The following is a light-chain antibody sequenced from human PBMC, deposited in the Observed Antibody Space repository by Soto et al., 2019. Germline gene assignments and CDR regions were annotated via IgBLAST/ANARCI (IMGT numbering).Light chain of an antibody. CDR1: GSDIGGYDY. CDR2: GIS. V-gene: IGLV2-14*01. J-gene: IGLJ2*01. CDR3: SSYRSLNTVI. Sequence: QSALTQPASVSGSPGQSITISCTGTGSDIGGYDYVSWHQQHPGKAPKLMIYGISNRPSGVSNRFSGSRSGNTASLTISRLQPEDEADYYCSSYRSLNTVIFGGGTKLTVL.